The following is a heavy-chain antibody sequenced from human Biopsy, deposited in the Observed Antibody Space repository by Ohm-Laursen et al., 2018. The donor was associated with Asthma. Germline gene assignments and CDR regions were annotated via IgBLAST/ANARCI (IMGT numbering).Heavy chain of an antibody. CDR2: ISNDGANK. CDR1: VLTFSSYG. Sequence: SLRLSCAAPVLTFSSYGMVWVRLAPGKGLEWVALISNDGANKFYADSVQGRFTISRDNSKNTLYLQMHSLKIEDTAVYFCARQVKSTVFGVSYKKFDFWGQGTLVTVSS. J-gene: IGHJ4*02. D-gene: IGHD3-3*01. V-gene: IGHV3-30*03. CDR3: ARQVKSTVFGVSYKKFDF.